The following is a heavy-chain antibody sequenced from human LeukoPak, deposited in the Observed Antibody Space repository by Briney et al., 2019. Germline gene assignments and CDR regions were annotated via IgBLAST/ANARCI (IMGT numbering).Heavy chain of an antibody. CDR2: ISSSSSYI. CDR1: GFTFSSYS. V-gene: IGHV3-21*01. CDR3: ARAYYYDSSGYYYFDY. D-gene: IGHD3-22*01. J-gene: IGHJ4*02. Sequence: KPGGSLRLSCAASGFTFSSYSMNWVRQAPGKGLEWVSSISSSSSYIYYADSVKGRFTISRDNAKNSLYLQMNSLRAEDTAVYYCARAYYYDSSGYYYFDYWGQGTLVTVSS.